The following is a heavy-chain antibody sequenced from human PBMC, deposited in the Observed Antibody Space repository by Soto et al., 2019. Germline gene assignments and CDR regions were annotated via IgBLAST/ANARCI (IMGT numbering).Heavy chain of an antibody. J-gene: IGHJ3*02. CDR3: ARGGVVVTSSFDI. V-gene: IGHV1-69*02. Sequence: QVQLVQSGAEVKKPGSSVKVSCKASGGTFSSYTISWVRQAPGQGLEWMGRIIPILGIANYAQKFQGRVTITADKSTSTAHMELSSLRSEDTAVYYCARGGVVVTSSFDIWGQGTMVTVSS. D-gene: IGHD3-22*01. CDR1: GGTFSSYT. CDR2: IIPILGIA.